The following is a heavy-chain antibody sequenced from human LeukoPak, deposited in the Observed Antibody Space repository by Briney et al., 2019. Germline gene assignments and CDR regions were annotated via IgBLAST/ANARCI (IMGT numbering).Heavy chain of an antibody. J-gene: IGHJ2*01. Sequence: SETLSLTCTVSGGSISSYYWSWIRQPPGKGLEWIGYIYDSGSTNYNPSLKSRVTISVDTSKNQFSLKLSSVTAADTTVYYCARFADSRTWYFDLWGRGTLVTVSS. V-gene: IGHV4-59*01. CDR1: GGSISSYY. CDR2: IYDSGST. CDR3: ARFADSRTWYFDL. D-gene: IGHD3-22*01.